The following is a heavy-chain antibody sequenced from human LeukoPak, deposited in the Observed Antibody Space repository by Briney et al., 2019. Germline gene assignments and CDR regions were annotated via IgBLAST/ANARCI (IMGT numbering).Heavy chain of an antibody. CDR1: GFTFSSYS. CDR3: ASLAVVPTTNWFDP. Sequence: GGSLRLSCAASGFTFSSYSMNWVRQTPGKGLEWVSYISSSSSTIYYAESVKGRFTISRDNAKNSLYLQMNSLRAEDTAVYYCASLAVVPTTNWFDPWGQGTLVTVSS. V-gene: IGHV3-48*01. CDR2: ISSSSSTI. D-gene: IGHD1-26*01. J-gene: IGHJ5*02.